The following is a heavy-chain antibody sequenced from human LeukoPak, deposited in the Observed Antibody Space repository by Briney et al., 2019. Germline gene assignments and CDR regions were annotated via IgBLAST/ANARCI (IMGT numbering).Heavy chain of an antibody. Sequence: GGSLRLSCAASGFPFSIYSMNWVRHAPGKGLEWVSSISSSSSYIFYADSVKGRFTISRDNAKNSLYLQMNSLRAEDTAVYYCARVRMTGTTRFFDYWGQGTLVTVSS. CDR3: ARVRMTGTTRFFDY. CDR2: ISSSSSYI. CDR1: GFPFSIYS. J-gene: IGHJ4*02. D-gene: IGHD1-1*01. V-gene: IGHV3-21*01.